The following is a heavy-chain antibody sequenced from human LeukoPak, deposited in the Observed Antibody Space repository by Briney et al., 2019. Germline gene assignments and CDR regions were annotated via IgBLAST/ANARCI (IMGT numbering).Heavy chain of an antibody. CDR3: ARHEETGYFDWSDEYYFDY. CDR2: IYSSGST. Sequence: PSQTLSLTCTVSGGSITSVSYSWSWIRQPAGKGLEWIGRIYSSGSTNYNPSLKSRVTISVDTSKNQFSLKLSSVTAADTAVYYCARHEETGYFDWSDEYYFDYWGQGTLVTVSS. D-gene: IGHD3-9*01. J-gene: IGHJ4*02. V-gene: IGHV4-61*02. CDR1: GGSITSVSYS.